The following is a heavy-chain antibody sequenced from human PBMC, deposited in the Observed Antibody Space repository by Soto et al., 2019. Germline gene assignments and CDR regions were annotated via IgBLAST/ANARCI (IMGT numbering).Heavy chain of an antibody. V-gene: IGHV1-69*01. CDR2: IIPIFGTA. Sequence: QVQLVQSGAEVKKPGSSVKVSCKASGGTFSSYAISWVRQAPGQGLEWMGGIIPIFGTANYAQTFQGRVTITADESTSTAYMELSSLRSEDTAVYYCARNFGVATPAYYGMDVWGQGTTVTVSS. CDR3: ARNFGVATPAYYGMDV. CDR1: GGTFSSYA. D-gene: IGHD3-3*01. J-gene: IGHJ6*02.